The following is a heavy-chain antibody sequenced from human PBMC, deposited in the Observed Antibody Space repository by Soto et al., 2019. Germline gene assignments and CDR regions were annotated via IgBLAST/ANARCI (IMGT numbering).Heavy chain of an antibody. CDR1: GYTFTSYG. CDR3: ARDPQTVAGNLPDY. V-gene: IGHV1-18*01. CDR2: ISAYNGNT. J-gene: IGHJ4*02. Sequence: QVQLVQSGAEVKKPGASVKVSCKASGYTFTSYGISWVRQAPGQGLEWMGWISAYNGNTNYAQKLQVRVTMPTVTSTRTAYMELRSLRSDDTAVYYCARDPQTVAGNLPDYWGQGTLVTVSS. D-gene: IGHD6-19*01.